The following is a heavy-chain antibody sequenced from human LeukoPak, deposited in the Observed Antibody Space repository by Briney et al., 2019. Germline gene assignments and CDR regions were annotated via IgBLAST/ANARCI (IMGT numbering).Heavy chain of an antibody. CDR3: AREGPPDIVVVPAAVDY. V-gene: IGHV3-20*04. D-gene: IGHD2-2*01. CDR1: GFTFDDYG. Sequence: GGSLRLSCAASGFTFDDYGMSWVRQAPGKGLEWVSGISWNGGSTGYADSVKGRFTISRDNAKNSLYLQMNSLRAEDTALYYCAREGPPDIVVVPAAVDYWGQGTLVTVSS. J-gene: IGHJ4*02. CDR2: ISWNGGST.